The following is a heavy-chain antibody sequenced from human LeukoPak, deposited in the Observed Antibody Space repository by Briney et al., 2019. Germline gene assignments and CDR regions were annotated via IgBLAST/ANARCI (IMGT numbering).Heavy chain of an antibody. J-gene: IGHJ4*02. V-gene: IGHV3-30*02. Sequence: GGSLRLSCAASGFTFSSYGMHRVRQAPGKGLEWVAFIRYDGSNKYYADSVKGRFTISRDNSKNTLYLQMNSLRAEDTAVYYCAKDTGGYSSFDYWGQGTLVTVSS. D-gene: IGHD3-22*01. CDR2: IRYDGSNK. CDR1: GFTFSSYG. CDR3: AKDTGGYSSFDY.